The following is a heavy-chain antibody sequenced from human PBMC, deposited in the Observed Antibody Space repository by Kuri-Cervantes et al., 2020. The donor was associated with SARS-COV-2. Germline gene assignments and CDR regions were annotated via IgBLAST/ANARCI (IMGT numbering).Heavy chain of an antibody. CDR2: INHGGST. Sequence: SETLSLTCAVYGGSFSGYHWSWIRQRPRKGLEWVGEINHGGSTNYNPSLKSRVTISVDTSKNQFSLKLSSVTAADTAVYYCATAEDYGGNPQAYYFDYWGQGTLVTVSS. D-gene: IGHD4-23*01. CDR1: GGSFSGYH. CDR3: ATAEDYGGNPQAYYFDY. V-gene: IGHV4-34*01. J-gene: IGHJ4*02.